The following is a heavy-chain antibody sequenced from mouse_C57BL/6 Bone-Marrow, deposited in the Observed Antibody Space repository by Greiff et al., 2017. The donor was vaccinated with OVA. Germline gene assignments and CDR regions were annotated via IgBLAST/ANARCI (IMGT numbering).Heavy chain of an antibody. V-gene: IGHV5-17*01. Sequence: EVQGVESGGGLVKPGGSLKLSCAASGFTFSDYGMHWVRQAPEKGLEWVAYISSGSSTIYYADTVKGRFTISRDNATNTLFLQMTSLTSEDTAMYYCARKGYYYGSRFYYFDYGGKGTTLTVSS. D-gene: IGHD1-1*01. CDR3: ARKGYYYGSRFYYFDY. CDR2: ISSGSSTI. CDR1: GFTFSDYG. J-gene: IGHJ2*01.